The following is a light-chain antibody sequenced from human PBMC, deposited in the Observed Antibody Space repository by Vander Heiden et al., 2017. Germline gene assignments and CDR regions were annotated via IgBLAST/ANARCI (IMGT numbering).Light chain of an antibody. CDR3: QQYYSTPIS. J-gene: IGKJ5*01. Sequence: DIVMTQSPDSLAVPLGERATINCKSSQSVLYSSNNENYLAWYQQKSGQPPKLLIYWASTRDSGVPDRFSGSGSGTDFTLTISSLQAEDVAVYYCQQYYSTPISFGQGTRLEIK. CDR2: WAS. V-gene: IGKV4-1*01. CDR1: QSVLYSSNNENY.